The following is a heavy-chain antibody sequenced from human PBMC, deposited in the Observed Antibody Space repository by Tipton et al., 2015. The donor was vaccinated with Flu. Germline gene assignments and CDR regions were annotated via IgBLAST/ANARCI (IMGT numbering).Heavy chain of an antibody. CDR1: GFTFSSYA. V-gene: IGHV3-23*01. CDR3: AGGSGWLITD. D-gene: IGHD6-19*01. Sequence: AASGFTFSSYAMSWVRQAPGKGLEWVAGISVSGTSRYYADSAKGRFTISRDNAKNSLSLQMDSLRGDDTAVYYCAGGSGWLITDWGQGTLVTVSS. CDR2: ISVSGTSR. J-gene: IGHJ4*02.